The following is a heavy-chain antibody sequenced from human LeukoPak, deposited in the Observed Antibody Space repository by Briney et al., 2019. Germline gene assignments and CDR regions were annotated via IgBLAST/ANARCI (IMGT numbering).Heavy chain of an antibody. CDR3: AIIGGRREVSDY. Sequence: SVKVSCKASGGSFNTYPITWVRQAPGQGLEWMGTIIPILGTEDYAQKFQGRLTITADESTSTVYMELSSLGSEDTAMYYCAIIGGRREVSDYWGQGTLVTVSS. D-gene: IGHD1-26*01. J-gene: IGHJ4*02. CDR1: GGSFNTYP. CDR2: IIPILGTE. V-gene: IGHV1-69*13.